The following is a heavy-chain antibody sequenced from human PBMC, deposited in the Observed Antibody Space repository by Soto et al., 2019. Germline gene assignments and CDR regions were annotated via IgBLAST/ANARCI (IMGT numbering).Heavy chain of an antibody. CDR1: GFTFRSYG. CDR2: ISNDGTNK. Sequence: QVQLVESGGGVVQPGRSLRLSCAASGFTFRSYGIHWVRQAPGKGLEWLAVISNDGTNKYLADSVKGRLTLSRDNSRNTLSLEINNLRPEDTAVYYCGKDTLDCSGGDCPLYYYYGMDVWGQGTTVTVSS. D-gene: IGHD2-15*01. J-gene: IGHJ6*02. V-gene: IGHV3-30*18. CDR3: GKDTLDCSGGDCPLYYYYGMDV.